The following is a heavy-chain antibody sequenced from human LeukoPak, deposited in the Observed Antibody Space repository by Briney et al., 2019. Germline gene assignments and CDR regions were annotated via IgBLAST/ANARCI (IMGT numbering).Heavy chain of an antibody. CDR3: ARVAYGSGSYDFRAEYHFDF. CDR2: IYPGDSET. D-gene: IGHD3-10*01. Sequence: LGESLKISCKGSGYSFSNYWIGWVRQMPGKDLEWMGIIYPGDSETRYGPSFLGQVTISADKSINTAYLQWSSLKASDTAIYYCARVAYGSGSYDFRAEYHFDFWGQGTLVTVSS. CDR1: GYSFSNYW. V-gene: IGHV5-51*01. J-gene: IGHJ4*02.